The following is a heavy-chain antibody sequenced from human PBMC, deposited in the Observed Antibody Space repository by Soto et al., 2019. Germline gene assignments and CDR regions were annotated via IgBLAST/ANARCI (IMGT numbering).Heavy chain of an antibody. CDR1: GDSVSSNSAT. D-gene: IGHD6-13*01. CDR3: ASERVQQVHYFDD. CDR2: TYYRSKWYN. Sequence: SQTLSLTCXISGDSVSSNSATWNWIRQSPSRGLEWLGRTYYRSKWYNDYAQSVKSRITINPDTSNNQFSLQLNSVTPEDTAVYYCASERVQQVHYFDDWGQGALVTVSS. J-gene: IGHJ4*02. V-gene: IGHV6-1*01.